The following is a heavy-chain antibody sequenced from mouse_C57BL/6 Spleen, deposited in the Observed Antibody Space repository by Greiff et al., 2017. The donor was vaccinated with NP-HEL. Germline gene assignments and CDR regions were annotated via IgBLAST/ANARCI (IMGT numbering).Heavy chain of an antibody. CDR2: IDPSDSYT. J-gene: IGHJ2*01. D-gene: IGHD1-1*01. CDR1: GYTFTSYW. CDR3: ALITTVVAPFDY. Sequence: VQLQQSGAELVMPGASVKLSCKASGYTFTSYWMHWVKQRPGQGLEWIGEIDPSDSYTNYNQKFKGKSTLTVDKSSSTAYMQLSSLTSEDSAVYYCALITTVVAPFDYWGQGTTLTVSS. V-gene: IGHV1-69*01.